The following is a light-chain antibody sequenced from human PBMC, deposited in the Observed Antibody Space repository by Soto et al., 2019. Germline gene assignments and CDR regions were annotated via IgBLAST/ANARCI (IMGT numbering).Light chain of an antibody. CDR1: QFISNW. V-gene: IGKV1D-16*01. CDR2: GAS. Sequence: DSQMTQSPSSLSASVGDRVTITCRASQFISNWLAWYQQKPETAPKSLIFGASTLQSGVPSRFSGSGSGADFTLTISRLEPEDFAVYYCQQYGSSPIPFGQGTRLEN. CDR3: QQYGSSPIP. J-gene: IGKJ5*01.